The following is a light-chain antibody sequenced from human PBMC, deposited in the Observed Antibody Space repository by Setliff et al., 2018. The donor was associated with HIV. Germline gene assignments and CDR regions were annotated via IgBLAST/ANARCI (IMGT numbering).Light chain of an antibody. CDR2: EVS. Sequence: QSVLTQPASVSGSPGQSITISCTGTSGDVGGYNSVSWYQQHPGKAPKLIIYEVSDRPSGVSNRFSGSKSGNTASLTISGLQAEDEAYYYCNSYTSGMTVLFGGGTKLTV. CDR3: NSYTSGMTVL. V-gene: IGLV2-14*01. J-gene: IGLJ3*02. CDR1: SGDVGGYNS.